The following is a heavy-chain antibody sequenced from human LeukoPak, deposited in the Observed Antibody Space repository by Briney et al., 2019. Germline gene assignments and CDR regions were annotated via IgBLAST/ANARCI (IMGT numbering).Heavy chain of an antibody. D-gene: IGHD6-19*01. CDR1: GFTVSSNY. J-gene: IGHJ4*02. CDR3: ASVSGWHNRGPFDY. CDR2: IYSGGST. Sequence: PGGSLRLSCAASGFTVSSNYMSWVRQAPGKGLEWVSVIYSGGSTYYADSVKGRFTISRDNSKNTLYLQMNSLRAEDTAVYYCASVSGWHNRGPFDYWGQGTLVTVSS. V-gene: IGHV3-66*01.